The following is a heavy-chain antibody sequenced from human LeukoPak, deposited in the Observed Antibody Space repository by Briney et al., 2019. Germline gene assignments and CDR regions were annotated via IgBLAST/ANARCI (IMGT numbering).Heavy chain of an antibody. CDR2: IRGTGGST. D-gene: IGHD2-15*01. V-gene: IGHV3-23*01. CDR3: ANGWWLDY. J-gene: IGHJ4*02. CDR1: GFTFSSYA. Sequence: GGSLRLSCAASGFTFSSYAMTWVRQAPGKGLEWVSTIRGTGGSTYYADSVKGRFTISRDNSKNTLDPQMSSLRAEDTAVYYCANGWWLDYWGQGTLVTVSS.